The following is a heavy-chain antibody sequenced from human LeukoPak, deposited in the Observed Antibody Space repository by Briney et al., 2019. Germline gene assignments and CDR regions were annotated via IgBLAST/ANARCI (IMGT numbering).Heavy chain of an antibody. V-gene: IGHV1-2*02. J-gene: IGHJ5*02. CDR3: ARGEAAAGLGWFDP. D-gene: IGHD6-13*01. CDR1: GYTFIDYY. CDR2: INPNTGGT. Sequence: ASVKVSCKASGYTFIDYYMHWVRQAPGQGLEWMGWINPNTGGTRYAQKFQGRVTMTRDTSISTAYTELSRLRSDDTAMYYCARGEAAAGLGWFDPWGQGTLVTVSS.